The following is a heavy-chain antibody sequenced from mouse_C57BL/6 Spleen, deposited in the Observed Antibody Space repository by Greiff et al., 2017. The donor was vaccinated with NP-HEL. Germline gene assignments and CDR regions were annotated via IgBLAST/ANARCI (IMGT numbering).Heavy chain of an antibody. CDR3: TTLSSNYGAY. CDR1: GFNIKDDY. V-gene: IGHV14-4*01. J-gene: IGHJ3*01. D-gene: IGHD2-5*01. Sequence: EVQLVESGAELVRPGASVKLSCTASGFNIKDDYMHWVKQRPEQGLEWIGWIDPENGDTEYASKFQGKATITADTSSNTAYLQLSSLTSEDTAVYYCTTLSSNYGAYWGQGTLVTVSA. CDR2: IDPENGDT.